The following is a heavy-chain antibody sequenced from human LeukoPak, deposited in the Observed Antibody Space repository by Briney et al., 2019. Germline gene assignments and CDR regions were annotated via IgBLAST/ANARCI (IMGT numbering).Heavy chain of an antibody. CDR1: GGSISTNY. CDR2: IHVTGTT. D-gene: IGHD5-12*01. J-gene: IGHJ1*01. Sequence: SETLSLTCTVSGGSISTNYWNWIRQPAGKGLEWIGRIHVTGTTYYNPSLKSRLTMSVDASRNQFFLNLSSVTAADTAVYYCARGGPDLAREYFQYWGQGTLVTVS. V-gene: IGHV4-4*07. CDR3: ARGGPDLAREYFQY.